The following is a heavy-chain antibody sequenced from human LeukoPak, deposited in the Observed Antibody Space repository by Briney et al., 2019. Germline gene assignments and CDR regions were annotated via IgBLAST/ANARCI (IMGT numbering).Heavy chain of an antibody. D-gene: IGHD1-26*01. V-gene: IGHV3-30*04. J-gene: IGHJ3*02. CDR3: ARDYLMGGTTGKAFDI. Sequence: GGSLRLSCAASGFTFSSYAMHWVRQAPGKGLEWVAVISYDGNIKNYTDSVKGRFTISRDNSKNTLYLQMNSLRAEDTAVYYCARDYLMGGTTGKAFDIWGQGTMVIISS. CDR2: ISYDGNIK. CDR1: GFTFSSYA.